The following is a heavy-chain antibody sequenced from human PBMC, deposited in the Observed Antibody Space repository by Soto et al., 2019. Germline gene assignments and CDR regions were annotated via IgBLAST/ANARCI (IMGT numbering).Heavy chain of an antibody. Sequence: EEQLVESGGGLVKPGWSLRLSCAASGFTFSTSIMNWVRQAPGTGLEWVSSITSSSSHMFDADSVKGRFTISRDNARNSLYLQMNSLRDEDTAIYYWTTAHGRVPTITWGQGTLVTVSS. J-gene: IGHJ4*02. CDR1: GFTFSTSI. V-gene: IGHV3-21*06. D-gene: IGHD5-12*01. CDR3: TTAHGRVPTIT. CDR2: ITSSSSHM.